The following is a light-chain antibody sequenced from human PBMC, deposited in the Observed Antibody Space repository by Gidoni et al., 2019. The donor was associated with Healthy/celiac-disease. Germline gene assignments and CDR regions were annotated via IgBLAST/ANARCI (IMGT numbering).Light chain of an antibody. CDR2: DVS. CDR3: CSYAGSYTFGV. Sequence: SALTQPRSVSGSPGQSVTISCTGTISDVGCYNYVSWYQQHPGKAPKLMIYDVSKRPSGVPDRFSGSKSGNTASRTISGRQAEDESDYYCCSYAGSYTFGVFGGGTKLTVL. V-gene: IGLV2-11*01. CDR1: ISDVGCYNY. J-gene: IGLJ2*01.